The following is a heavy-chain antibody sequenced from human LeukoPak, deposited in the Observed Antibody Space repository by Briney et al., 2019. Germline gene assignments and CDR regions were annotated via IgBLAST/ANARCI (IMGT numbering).Heavy chain of an antibody. V-gene: IGHV3-30*02. CDR1: GFTFSNYG. CDR2: VRSDGGIK. J-gene: IGHJ4*02. D-gene: IGHD2-2*01. Sequence: GGSLRLSCAASGFTFSNYGIHWVRQAPGKGLEWVAFVRSDGGIKYYADSVKGRFTISRDNSRTTVYLQMNSLRAEDTAVYHCAKDLPAAYFDYWGQGTLVTVSS. CDR3: AKDLPAAYFDY.